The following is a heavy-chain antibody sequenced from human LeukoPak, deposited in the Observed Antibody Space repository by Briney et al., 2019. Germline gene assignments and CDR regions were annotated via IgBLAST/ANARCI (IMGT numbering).Heavy chain of an antibody. CDR3: ARGLAAAAWGYYYYYGMDV. CDR1: GFTFSSYG. V-gene: IGHV3-33*01. Sequence: GGSLRLSCAASGFTFSSYGMHWVRQAPGKGLEWVAVIWYDGSNKYYADSVKGRFTISRDNSKNTLYLQMNSLRAEDTAVYNCARGLAAAAWGYYYYYGMDVWGQGTTVTVSS. D-gene: IGHD6-13*01. J-gene: IGHJ6*02. CDR2: IWYDGSNK.